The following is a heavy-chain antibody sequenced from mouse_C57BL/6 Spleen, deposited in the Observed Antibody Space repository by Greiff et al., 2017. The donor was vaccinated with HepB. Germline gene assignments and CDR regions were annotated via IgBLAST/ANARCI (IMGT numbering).Heavy chain of an antibody. V-gene: IGHV1-26*01. D-gene: IGHD1-1*01. CDR2: INPNNGGT. CDR3: ARDYYGSSYEFAY. J-gene: IGHJ3*01. Sequence: VQLQQSGPELVKPGASVKISCKASGYTFTDYYMNWVKQSHGKSLEWIGDINPNNGGTSYNQKFKGKATLTVDKSSSTAYMELRSLTSEDSAVYDCARDYYGSSYEFAYWGQGTLVTVSA. CDR1: GYTFTDYY.